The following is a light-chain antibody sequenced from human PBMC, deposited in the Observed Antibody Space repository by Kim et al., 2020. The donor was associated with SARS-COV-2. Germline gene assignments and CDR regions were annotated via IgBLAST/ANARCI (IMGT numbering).Light chain of an antibody. CDR3: QKYLNLPPWT. V-gene: IGKV1-33*01. CDR1: QDISNY. Sequence: DIQMTQSPSSLSASVGDRVTITCQASQDISNYLNWYQQKPGKAPKHLIYDASNLETGVPSRFSGSGSGTDFTFTISSLQPEEIATYSCQKYLNLPPWTVGQGTEVDIK. CDR2: DAS. J-gene: IGKJ1*01.